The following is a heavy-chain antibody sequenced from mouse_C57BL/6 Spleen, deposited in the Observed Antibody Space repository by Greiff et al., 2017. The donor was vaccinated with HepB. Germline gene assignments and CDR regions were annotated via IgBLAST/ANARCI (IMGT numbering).Heavy chain of an antibody. Sequence: VQLQQPGAELVRPGTSVKLSCKASGYTFTSYWMHWVKQRPGQGLEWIGVIDPSDSYTNYNQKFKGKATLTVDTSSSTAYMQLSSLTSEDSAVYYCARPATTVVEPYFDYWGQGTTLTVSS. D-gene: IGHD1-1*01. CDR1: GYTFTSYW. J-gene: IGHJ2*01. CDR3: ARPATTVVEPYFDY. V-gene: IGHV1-59*01. CDR2: IDPSDSYT.